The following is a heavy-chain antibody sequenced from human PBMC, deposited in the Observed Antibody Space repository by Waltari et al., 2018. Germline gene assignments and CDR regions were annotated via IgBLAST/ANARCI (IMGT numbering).Heavy chain of an antibody. D-gene: IGHD2-2*01. J-gene: IGHJ5*02. Sequence: EVQLVESGGGLVQPGGSLRLSCAASGFTFSSYSMNWVRQAPGKVLGWVSYISSRSSTIYYADSVKGRFTISRDNAKNSLYLQMNSLRAEDTAVYYCARSSSTSGFDPWGQGTLVTVSS. CDR3: ARSSSTSGFDP. V-gene: IGHV3-48*01. CDR2: ISSRSSTI. CDR1: GFTFSSYS.